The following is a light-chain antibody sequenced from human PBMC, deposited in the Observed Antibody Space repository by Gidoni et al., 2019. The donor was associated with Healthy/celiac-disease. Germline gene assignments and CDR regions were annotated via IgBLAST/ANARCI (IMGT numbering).Light chain of an antibody. CDR2: GNR. J-gene: IGLJ1*01. CDR1: SSNIGAGYD. V-gene: IGLV1-40*01. CDR3: QSYDSSLSGLYV. Sequence: QSVLTQPPSVSGAPGQRVTISCTGSSSNIGAGYDVHWYQQLPGTAPKLLIYGNRNRPSGVPDRFSGSKSGNAASLAITGLQAEDEADYYCQSYDSSLSGLYVFGTGTKVTVL.